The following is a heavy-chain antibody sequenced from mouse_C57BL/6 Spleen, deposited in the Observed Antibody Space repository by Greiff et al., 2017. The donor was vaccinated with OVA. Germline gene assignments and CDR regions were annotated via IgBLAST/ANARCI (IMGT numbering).Heavy chain of an antibody. J-gene: IGHJ2*01. CDR1: GYSITSGYY. CDR2: ISYDGSN. V-gene: IGHV3-6*01. CDR3: ARDLDWDSGY. Sequence: ESGPGLVKPSQSLSLTCSVTGYSITSGYYWNWIRQFPGNKLEWMGYISYDGSNNYNPSLKNRISITRDTSKNQFFLKLNSVTTEDTATYYCARDLDWDSGYWGQGTTLTVSS. D-gene: IGHD3-3*01.